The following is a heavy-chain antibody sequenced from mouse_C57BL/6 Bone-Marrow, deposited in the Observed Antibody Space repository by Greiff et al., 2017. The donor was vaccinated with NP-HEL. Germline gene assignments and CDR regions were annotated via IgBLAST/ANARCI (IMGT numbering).Heavy chain of an antibody. D-gene: IGHD1-1*01. Sequence: VQLKQSVAELVRPGASVKLSCTASGFNIKNTYMHWVKQRPEQGLEWIGRIDPANGNTKYAPKFQGKATITADTSSNTAYLQLSSLTSEDTAIYDCARGGLYYGSSPYYFDYWGQGTTLTVSS. V-gene: IGHV14-3*01. CDR1: GFNIKNTY. CDR2: IDPANGNT. CDR3: ARGGLYYGSSPYYFDY. J-gene: IGHJ2*01.